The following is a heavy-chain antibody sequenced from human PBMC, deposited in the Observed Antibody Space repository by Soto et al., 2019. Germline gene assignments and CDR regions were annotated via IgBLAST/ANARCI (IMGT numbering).Heavy chain of an antibody. J-gene: IGHJ4*02. CDR2: IHYSGRT. CDR1: GGSITGAYYY. Sequence: QLQLQESGPGLVKPSETLSLTCTVSGGSITGAYYYWGWIRQSPGKGLEYIGSIHYSGRTYYNPSRQGRVTVSVDTSKNQFSLRLVSVTAADTAVYYCARHGSGTYSPIDYWGQGTLVTVSS. V-gene: IGHV4-39*01. D-gene: IGHD3-10*01. CDR3: ARHGSGTYSPIDY.